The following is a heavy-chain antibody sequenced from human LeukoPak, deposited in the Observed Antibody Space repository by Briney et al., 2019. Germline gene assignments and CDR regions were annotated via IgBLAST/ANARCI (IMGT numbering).Heavy chain of an antibody. CDR1: GFTFANCA. J-gene: IGHJ4*02. CDR2: IKNGATTT. CDR3: AKVYHDSGCLIDY. Sequence: GGSLRLSCAASGFTFANCAMTWVRQAPGKGLEWVSTIKNGATTTDYADSVKGRFTISRDNSKNTLYLQMNSLRVEDTAIYYCAKVYHDSGCLIDYWGQGTLVTVSS. D-gene: IGHD6-19*01. V-gene: IGHV3-23*01.